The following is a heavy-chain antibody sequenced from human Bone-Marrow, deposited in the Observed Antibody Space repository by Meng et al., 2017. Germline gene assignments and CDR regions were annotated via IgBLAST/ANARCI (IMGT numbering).Heavy chain of an antibody. CDR1: GFTFTSHS. V-gene: IGHV3-30*01. CDR3: ARDRAYSSPRLGVFYYGMDV. D-gene: IGHD6-13*01. J-gene: IGHJ6*02. Sequence: GESLKISCAASGFTFTSHSMHWVRQAPGKGLEWVTVISYDGTNEYYADSVKGRFTISRDNSKNTLYLQMNSLRAEDTAVYYCARDRAYSSPRLGVFYYGMDVWGQGNTV. CDR2: ISYDGTNE.